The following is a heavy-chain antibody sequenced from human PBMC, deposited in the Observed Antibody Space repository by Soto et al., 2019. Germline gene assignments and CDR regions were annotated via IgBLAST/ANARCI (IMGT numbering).Heavy chain of an antibody. D-gene: IGHD3-3*01. CDR1: GFTFSSYA. CDR3: AKTFGDYAFGNYYYYGMDV. CDR2: ISGSGGST. V-gene: IGHV3-23*01. J-gene: IGHJ6*02. Sequence: EVQLLESGGGLVQPGGSLRLSCAASGFTFSSYAMSWVRQAPGKGLKWVSAISGSGGSTYYADSGKGRFTISRDNSRNPLYLQMNRLRAEETAVYYCAKTFGDYAFGNYYYYGMDVWGQGTTVTVAS.